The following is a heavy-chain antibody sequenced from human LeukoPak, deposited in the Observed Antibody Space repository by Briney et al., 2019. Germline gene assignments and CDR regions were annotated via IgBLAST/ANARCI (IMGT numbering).Heavy chain of an antibody. Sequence: PSETLSLTCTVSGVSMRTYYWSWIRQPPGKGLEWIGYIYYSGSTNYNPSLKSRVTISVDTSKNQFSLKLSSVTAADTAVYYCARDDYYAFDIWGQGTMVTVSS. CDR1: GVSMRTYY. CDR2: IYYSGST. V-gene: IGHV4-59*01. J-gene: IGHJ3*02. CDR3: ARDDYYAFDI. D-gene: IGHD3-16*01.